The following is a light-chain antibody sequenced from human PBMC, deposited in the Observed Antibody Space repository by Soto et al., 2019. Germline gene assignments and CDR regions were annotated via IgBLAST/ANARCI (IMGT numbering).Light chain of an antibody. J-gene: IGLJ2*01. Sequence: QSALTQPASVSGSPGQSITISCAGTSADIGAFNYVSWYQHHPGKAPKLLIYDVSDRPSGVSTRFSASKSANTASLTISGLQADDEAEYYCSSYSTSSALVFGGGTQLTVL. CDR1: SADIGAFNY. CDR3: SSYSTSSALV. CDR2: DVS. V-gene: IGLV2-14*03.